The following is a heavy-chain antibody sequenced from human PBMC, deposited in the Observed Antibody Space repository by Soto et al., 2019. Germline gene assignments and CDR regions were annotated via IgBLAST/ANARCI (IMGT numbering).Heavy chain of an antibody. CDR3: GTVYDSSGYPHFDS. J-gene: IGHJ4*02. CDR2: MYYSGST. V-gene: IGHV4-31*03. Sequence: QVHLQESGPGLVKPSQTLSLTCTVSGGSISSGAYYWSWIRQHPGKGLEWVGYMYYSGSTYYNPSLKSRVTLSGDTSKNQFSLKVCSVTAADTAVDYCGTVYDSSGYPHFDSWGRGTRVTVSS. D-gene: IGHD3-22*01. CDR1: GGSISSGAYY.